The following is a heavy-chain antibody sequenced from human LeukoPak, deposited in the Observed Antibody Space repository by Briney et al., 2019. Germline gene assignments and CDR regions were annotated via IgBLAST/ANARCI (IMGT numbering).Heavy chain of an antibody. CDR3: ARVDTVMAYYFDL. Sequence: GGSLTLSCAAAGFTISTNSMTWVRHAQGNGLEGDSTIYSGGTTYYADSVMGRFTISRHNSRNTLYLQMNSLRAEDTAVYYCARVDTVMAYYFDLWGQGTLVTVSS. CDR2: IYSGGTT. V-gene: IGHV3-53*04. J-gene: IGHJ4*02. D-gene: IGHD5-18*01. CDR1: GFTISTNS.